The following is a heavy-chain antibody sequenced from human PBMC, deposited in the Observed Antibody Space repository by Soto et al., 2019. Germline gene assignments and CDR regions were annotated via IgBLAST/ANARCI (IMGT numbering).Heavy chain of an antibody. J-gene: IGHJ4*02. V-gene: IGHV4-4*02. CDR1: GGSISSSNW. Sequence: QVQLQESGPGLVKPSGTLSLTCAVSGGSISSSNWWRWVRQPPGKGLGWIGEIYHSGSTNYNPSLKSRVTISVDKSKNQFSLKLSSVTAANTAVYYCAGGDYSSDYYFDYWGQGTLVTVSS. D-gene: IGHD4-17*01. CDR3: AGGDYSSDYYFDY. CDR2: IYHSGST.